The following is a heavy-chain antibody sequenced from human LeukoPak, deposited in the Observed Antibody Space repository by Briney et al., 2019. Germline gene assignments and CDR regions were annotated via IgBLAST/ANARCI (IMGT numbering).Heavy chain of an antibody. CDR2: IYSGGGT. D-gene: IGHD3-22*01. CDR1: GFTVSNTY. CDR3: ARIFPFDSSGYYQDAFDI. Sequence: GGSLRLSCAASGFTVSNTYMSWVRQAPGKGLEWVSLIYSGGGTYSADSVKGRFTISRDNSKNTLYLQMNSLRAEDTAVYYCARIFPFDSSGYYQDAFDIWGQGTMVTVSS. J-gene: IGHJ3*02. V-gene: IGHV3-53*01.